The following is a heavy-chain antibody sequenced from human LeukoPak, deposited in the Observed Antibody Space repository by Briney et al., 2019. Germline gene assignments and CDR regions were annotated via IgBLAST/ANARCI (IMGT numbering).Heavy chain of an antibody. CDR2: ISYDGSNK. CDR1: GFTFSSYG. V-gene: IGHV3-30*18. J-gene: IGHJ6*03. Sequence: PGRSLRLSCAASGFTFSSYGMHWVRQAPGKGLEWVAVISYDGSNKYYADSVKGRFTISRDNSKNTLYLQMNSLRAEDTAVYYCAKTRGTYNAYYYYMDVWGKGTTVTVSS. CDR3: AKTRGTYNAYYYYMDV. D-gene: IGHD1-26*01.